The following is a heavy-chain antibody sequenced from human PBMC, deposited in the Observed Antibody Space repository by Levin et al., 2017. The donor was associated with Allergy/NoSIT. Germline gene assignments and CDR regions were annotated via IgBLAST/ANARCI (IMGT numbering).Heavy chain of an antibody. CDR2: ISAYNGNT. J-gene: IGHJ4*02. Sequence: ASVKVSCKASGYTFTSYGISWVRQAPGQGLEWMGWISAYNGNTNYAQKLQGRVTMTTDTSTSTAYMELRSLRSDDTAVYYCARDQGFGQLVLGTAYGYWGQGTLVTVSS. CDR3: ARDQGFGQLVLGTAYGY. V-gene: IGHV1-18*01. D-gene: IGHD6-6*01. CDR1: GYTFTSYG.